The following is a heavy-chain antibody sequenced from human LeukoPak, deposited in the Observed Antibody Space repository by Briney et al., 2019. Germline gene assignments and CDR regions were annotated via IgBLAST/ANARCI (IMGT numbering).Heavy chain of an antibody. J-gene: IGHJ4*02. Sequence: GGSLRLSCAASGFAFRSYAMNWVRQAPGKGLEWCSAISADGDSTYYADSVKGRFTISRDNSKNTLYLQMSSLRPGDTAVYYCAKRRYCTSSTCHDFDYWGQGTLVTVSS. V-gene: IGHV3-23*01. CDR3: AKRRYCTSSTCHDFDY. CDR1: GFAFRSYA. D-gene: IGHD2-2*01. CDR2: ISADGDST.